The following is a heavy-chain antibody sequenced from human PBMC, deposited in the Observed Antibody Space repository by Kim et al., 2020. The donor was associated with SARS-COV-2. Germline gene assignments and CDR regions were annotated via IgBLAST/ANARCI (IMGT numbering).Heavy chain of an antibody. J-gene: IGHJ6*02. CDR2: ISSSSSTV. V-gene: IGHV3-48*02. Sequence: GGSLRLSCTVSGFNFNSYSMNWVRQAPGKGLEWVSYISSSSSTVYYAGSVRGRFTISRDNDKNSLFLQMNSLRDDDTAVYYCARCPLSMTMVRGMITTTLFDYYNMDAWGQGTTVTVSS. D-gene: IGHD3-10*01. CDR3: ARCPLSMTMVRGMITTTLFDYYNMDA. CDR1: GFNFNSYS.